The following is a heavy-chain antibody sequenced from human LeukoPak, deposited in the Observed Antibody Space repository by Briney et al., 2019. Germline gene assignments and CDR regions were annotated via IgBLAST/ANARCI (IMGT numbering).Heavy chain of an antibody. CDR1: GFTFDDYA. J-gene: IGHJ4*02. CDR3: AKASTYYYDSSGYCDY. D-gene: IGHD3-22*01. V-gene: IGHV3-9*01. Sequence: GGSLRLSCAASGFTFDDYAMHWVRQAPGKGLEWVSGISWNSGSIGYTDSVKGRFTISRDNAKNSLYLQMNSLRAEDTALYYCAKASTYYYDSSGYCDYWGQGTLVTVSS. CDR2: ISWNSGSI.